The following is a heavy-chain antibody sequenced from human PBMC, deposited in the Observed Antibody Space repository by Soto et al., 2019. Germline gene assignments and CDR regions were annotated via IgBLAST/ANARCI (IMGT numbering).Heavy chain of an antibody. J-gene: IGHJ4*02. V-gene: IGHV3-48*01. CDR2: ISGGSKTK. Sequence: GGSLRLSCEGSGFTFSTYSMNWVRQAPGKGLEWVSYISGGSKTKSYADSVKGRFTISRDNAKNSMFLQMNNLRAEDTAIYYCTRDRSEATTDYWGQGALVTVSS. CDR1: GFTFSTYS. D-gene: IGHD4-4*01. CDR3: TRDRSEATTDY.